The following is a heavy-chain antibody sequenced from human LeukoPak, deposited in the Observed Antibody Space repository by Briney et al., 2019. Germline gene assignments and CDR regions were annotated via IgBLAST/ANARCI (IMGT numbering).Heavy chain of an antibody. Sequence: GESLKISCKGSGYSFTSYWIGRVRQMPGKGLEWMGIIYPSDSDTRNSPSFQGQVTISVDKSISTAYLQWSSLKASDTAMYYCARQIAYDYVWGSYRRSPNDAFDIWGPGTMVTVSS. CDR1: GYSFTSYW. D-gene: IGHD3-16*02. CDR3: ARQIAYDYVWGSYRRSPNDAFDI. CDR2: IYPSDSDT. J-gene: IGHJ3*02. V-gene: IGHV5-51*01.